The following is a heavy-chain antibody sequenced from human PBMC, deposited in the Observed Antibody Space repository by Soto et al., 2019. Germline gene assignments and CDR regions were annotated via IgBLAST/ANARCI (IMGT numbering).Heavy chain of an antibody. J-gene: IGHJ4*02. D-gene: IGHD1-26*01. CDR3: AKRPRALLTFDY. CDR2: ISDSGGTS. CDR1: GFIFSNYV. V-gene: IGHV3-23*04. Sequence: EVQLVDSGGGLVQPGGSLRLSCAASGFIFSNYVMSWFRQAPGKGLEWVSSISDSGGTSYYADSVKVRFTISRDNSKNTLDLQMNSLRAEDTAIYYCAKRPRALLTFDYWGQGTLVTVSS.